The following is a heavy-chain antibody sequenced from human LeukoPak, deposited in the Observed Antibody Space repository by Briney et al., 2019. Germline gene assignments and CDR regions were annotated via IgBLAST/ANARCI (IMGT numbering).Heavy chain of an antibody. J-gene: IGHJ4*02. V-gene: IGHV3-23*01. CDR3: ANYRRDGYNRAPSPLDY. CDR1: GFTFSRYA. D-gene: IGHD5-24*01. CDR2: ISGSGGST. Sequence: GGSLRLSCAASGFTFSRYAMSWVRQAPGKGLEWVSAISGSGGSTYYADSVKGRFTISRDNSKNTLYLQMNSLRAEDTAVYYCANYRRDGYNRAPSPLDYWGQGTLVTVPS.